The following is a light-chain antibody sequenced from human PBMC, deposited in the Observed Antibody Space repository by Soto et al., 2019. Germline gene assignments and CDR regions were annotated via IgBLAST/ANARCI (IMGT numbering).Light chain of an antibody. J-gene: IGKJ1*01. CDR2: TAS. Sequence: DVQFTQSPSFLSASVGDRVTITCRASQGITNYLAWYQQKPGKAPKPLIYTASTLQSEVPSRSTGSGSGTDFTLTISRLEHEDFAVYYCQQYGSSGTFGQGTKVDIK. V-gene: IGKV1-9*01. CDR1: QGITNY. CDR3: QQYGSSGT.